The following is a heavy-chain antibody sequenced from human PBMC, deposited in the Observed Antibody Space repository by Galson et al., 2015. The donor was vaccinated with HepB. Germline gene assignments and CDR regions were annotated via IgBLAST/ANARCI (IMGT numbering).Heavy chain of an antibody. J-gene: IGHJ1*01. CDR1: GYTLTELS. V-gene: IGHV1-24*01. CDR3: ARGPVDHIVVVTAAEYFQH. CDR2: FDPEDGET. Sequence: SVKVSCKVSGYTLTELSMHWVRQAPGKGLEWMGGFDPEDGETIYAQKFQGRVTMTEDTSTDTAYMELSSLRSEDTAVYYRARGPVDHIVVVTAAEYFQHWGQGTLVTVSS. D-gene: IGHD2-21*02.